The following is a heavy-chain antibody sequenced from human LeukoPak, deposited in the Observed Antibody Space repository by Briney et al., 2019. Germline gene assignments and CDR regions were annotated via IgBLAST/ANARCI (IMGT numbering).Heavy chain of an antibody. D-gene: IGHD3-10*01. CDR2: IGGGGVDA. J-gene: IGHJ3*02. CDR3: AKDFVARNGVFDAFDI. CDR1: GFTFGDYS. V-gene: IGHV3-23*01. Sequence: GGSLRLSCAASGFTFGDYSMNWVRKTPGKGLEGVASIGGGGVDADYADSMKGRFTVSRDNSKNTLYLQMNSLRVEDTATYYCAKDFVARNGVFDAFDIWGQGARVTVSS.